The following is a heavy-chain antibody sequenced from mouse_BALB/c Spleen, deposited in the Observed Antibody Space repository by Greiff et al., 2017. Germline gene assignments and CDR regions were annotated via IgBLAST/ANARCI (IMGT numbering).Heavy chain of an antibody. CDR1: GFTFSSYA. J-gene: IGHJ2*01. V-gene: IGHV5-12-1*01. CDR3: ARQPNYFDY. Sequence: EVQRVESGGGLVKPGGSLKLSCAASGFTFSSYAMSWVRQSPEKRLEWVAYISSGGGSTYYPDTVKGRFTISRDNAKNTLYLQMSSLKSEDTAMYYCARQPNYFDYWGQGTTLTVSS. CDR2: ISSGGGST.